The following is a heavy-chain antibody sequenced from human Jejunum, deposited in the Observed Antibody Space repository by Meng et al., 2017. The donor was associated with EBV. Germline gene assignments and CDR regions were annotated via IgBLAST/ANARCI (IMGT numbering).Heavy chain of an antibody. CDR3: AKRMPGTGFDY. D-gene: IGHD1-1*01. CDR1: GYSMSNSNW. CDR2: IYYTGTT. J-gene: IGHJ4*02. Sequence: QGQLLEACPGLVTPSATPLLPSAAAGYSMSNSNWWGWIRQPPGKGLEWIGYIYYTGTTYYNPSLKSRVTMSIDTSKNHFSLKLNSVTTMDTAVYYCAKRMPGTGFDYWGQGTLVTVSS. V-gene: IGHV4-28*01.